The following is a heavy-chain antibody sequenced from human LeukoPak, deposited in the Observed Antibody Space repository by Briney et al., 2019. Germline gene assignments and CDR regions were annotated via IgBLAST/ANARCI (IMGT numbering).Heavy chain of an antibody. V-gene: IGHV4-4*07. D-gene: IGHD1-26*01. CDR2: IYTSGST. CDR3: ARAPDPNGGSYLNY. J-gene: IGHJ4*02. Sequence: SETLSLTCTVSGGSISSYYWRWMRQPAGKGLEGIGRIYTSGSTNYNPSLKSRVTMSVDPSKNQFSRKLSSVTAADTAVYYWARAPDPNGGSYLNYWGQGTLVTVSS. CDR1: GGSISSYY.